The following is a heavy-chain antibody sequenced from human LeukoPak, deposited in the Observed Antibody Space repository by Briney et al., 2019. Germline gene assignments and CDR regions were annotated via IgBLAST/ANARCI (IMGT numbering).Heavy chain of an antibody. Sequence: PSETLSLTCTVSGGSVSSTAYYWGWIRQTPRKGLEWIGNAYVNGHTYYNPSLKSRVTIVVDTSKNEFSLKLSSVTAADTAVYYCARLGGYNLSRNAFDIWGRGTLVTVSS. CDR3: ARLGGYNLSRNAFDI. CDR1: GGSVSSTAYY. CDR2: AYVNGHT. V-gene: IGHV4-39*01. D-gene: IGHD5-24*01. J-gene: IGHJ3*02.